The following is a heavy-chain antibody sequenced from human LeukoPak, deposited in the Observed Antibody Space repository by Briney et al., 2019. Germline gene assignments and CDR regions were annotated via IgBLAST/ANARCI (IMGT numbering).Heavy chain of an antibody. V-gene: IGHV3-30*02. CDR1: GFTFSSYG. J-gene: IGHJ4*02. Sequence: GGSLRLSCAASGFTFSSYGMHWVRQAPGKGLEWVAFIRYDGSNKYYADSVKGRFTISRDNSKNTLYLQMNSLRAEDTAVYYCAKDKWELRGPNFDYWRQGTLVTVSS. D-gene: IGHD1-26*01. CDR2: IRYDGSNK. CDR3: AKDKWELRGPNFDY.